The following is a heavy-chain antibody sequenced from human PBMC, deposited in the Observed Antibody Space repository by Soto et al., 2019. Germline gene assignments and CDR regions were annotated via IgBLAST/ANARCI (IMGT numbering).Heavy chain of an antibody. D-gene: IGHD3-22*01. Sequence: PGGSLRLSCAASGFTFSNYAMNWVRQAPGKGLEWVSAITGSGGSTYYADPVKGRFTLSRDNSKNTVYLQMNNLRAEDTALYYCVKGAGYFGSSDFYYGDYWGQGILVTVSS. CDR1: GFTFSNYA. CDR3: VKGAGYFGSSDFYYGDY. CDR2: ITGSGGST. J-gene: IGHJ4*02. V-gene: IGHV3-23*01.